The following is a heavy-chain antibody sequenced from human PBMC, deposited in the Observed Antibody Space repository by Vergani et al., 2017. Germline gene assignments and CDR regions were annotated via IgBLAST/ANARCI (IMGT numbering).Heavy chain of an antibody. CDR1: GSTVSGNY. V-gene: IGHV3-66*02. J-gene: IGHJ5*02. D-gene: IGHD3-10*01. Sequence: ELQLVESGGGLVQPGGSLRLSCAASGSTVSGNYMTWVRQAPGKGLEWVSHIYSGDETYYAASVKGRVTTSRDTSKNTLHLQINNLRVEATAVYYCGRENYYGSRTYVVPWDQGTLVTVSS. CDR2: IYSGDET. CDR3: GRENYYGSRTYVVP.